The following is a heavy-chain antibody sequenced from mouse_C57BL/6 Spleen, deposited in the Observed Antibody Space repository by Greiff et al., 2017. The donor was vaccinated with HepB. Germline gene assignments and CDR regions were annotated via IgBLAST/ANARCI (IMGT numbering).Heavy chain of an antibody. Sequence: VQLQQSGAELVKPGASVKISCKASGYAFSSYWMNWVKQRPGKGLEWIGQIYPGDGDTNYNGKFKGKATLTEDKSSSTAYMQLSSLTSEDSAVYFCARQDYGSSYFDYWGQGTTLTVSS. CDR3: ARQDYGSSYFDY. V-gene: IGHV1-80*01. CDR1: GYAFSSYW. D-gene: IGHD1-1*01. CDR2: IYPGDGDT. J-gene: IGHJ2*01.